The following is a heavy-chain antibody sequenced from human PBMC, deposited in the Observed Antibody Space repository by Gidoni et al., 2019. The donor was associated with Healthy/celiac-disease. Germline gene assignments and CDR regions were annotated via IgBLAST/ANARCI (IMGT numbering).Heavy chain of an antibody. CDR3: TTDNGIGYYGMDV. Sequence: EVQLVESGGGLVNPGGSLRLSCAASGFTFRNAWMSWVRQAPGKGLGWVGLSKSKTDGGTTDYAAPVKGRFTISRDDSKNTLYLQMNSLKTEDTAVYYCTTDNGIGYYGMDVWGQGTTVTVSS. CDR2: SKSKTDGGTT. J-gene: IGHJ6*02. V-gene: IGHV3-15*01. D-gene: IGHD2-8*01. CDR1: GFTFRNAW.